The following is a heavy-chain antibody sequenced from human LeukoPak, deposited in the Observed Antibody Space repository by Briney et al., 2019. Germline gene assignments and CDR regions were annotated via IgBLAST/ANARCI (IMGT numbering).Heavy chain of an antibody. J-gene: IGHJ1*01. V-gene: IGHV4-61*08. D-gene: IGHD6-6*01. Sequence: PSETLSLTCAVSGGSISSGGYSWSWIRQPPGKGLEWIGYIYYSGSTNYNPSLKSRVTISVDTSKNQFSLKLSSVTAADTAVYYCARFRQLARGGYFQHWGQGTLVTVSS. CDR3: ARFRQLARGGYFQH. CDR2: IYYSGST. CDR1: GGSISSGGYS.